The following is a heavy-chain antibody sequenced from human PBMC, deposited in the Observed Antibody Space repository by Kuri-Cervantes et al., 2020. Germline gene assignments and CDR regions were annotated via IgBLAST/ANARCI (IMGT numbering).Heavy chain of an antibody. CDR3: AKDKGSRGYDSIDY. CDR2: ISWDGGST. V-gene: IGHV3-43D*03. CDR1: GFIFDDYA. Sequence: LSLTCAASGFIFDDYAMHWVRQAPGKGLEWVSLISWDGGSTYYADSVKGRFTISRDNSKNSLYLQMNSLRAEDTALYYCAKDKGSRGYDSIDYWGQGTLVTVSS. J-gene: IGHJ4*02. D-gene: IGHD5-12*01.